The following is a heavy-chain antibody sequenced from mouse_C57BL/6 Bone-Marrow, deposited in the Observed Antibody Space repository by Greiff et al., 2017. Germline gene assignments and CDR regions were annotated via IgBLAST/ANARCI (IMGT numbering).Heavy chain of an antibody. Sequence: QVQLQQPGAELIKPGASVKLSCKASGYTFTNYWMHWVKQRPGQGLEWIGMMHPNGGSPDYNEKFKSEATLSVDKSSRTAYMELSSLTSEDSAVYYCARSYAYADYTRDYWGQGTSVTVSS. CDR1: GYTFTNYW. V-gene: IGHV1-64*01. D-gene: IGHD2-2*01. J-gene: IGHJ4*01. CDR2: MHPNGGSP. CDR3: ARSYAYADYTRDY.